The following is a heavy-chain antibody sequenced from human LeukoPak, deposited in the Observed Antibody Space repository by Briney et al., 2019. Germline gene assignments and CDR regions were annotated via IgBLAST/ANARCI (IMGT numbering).Heavy chain of an antibody. CDR1: GVTLSNYA. Sequence: GGSLRLSCVASGVTLSNYAMNWVRQAPGKGLEWVSVISGSGGTTYCADSVKGRFTISRDSSKNTLYLQMNSLRAEDTAVYYCAKDLYYDSSGYYPYWGQGTLVTVSS. CDR3: AKDLYYDSSGYYPY. J-gene: IGHJ4*02. V-gene: IGHV3-23*01. D-gene: IGHD3-22*01. CDR2: ISGSGGTT.